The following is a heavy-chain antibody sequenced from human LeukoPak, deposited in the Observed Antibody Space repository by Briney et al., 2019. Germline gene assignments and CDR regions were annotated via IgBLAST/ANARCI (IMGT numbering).Heavy chain of an antibody. CDR1: GGSFSGYY. Sequence: SETLSLTCAVYGGSFSGYYWSWIRQPPGKGLEWIGEINHSGSTSYIPSLKSRVTISVDTSKNQFSLRLSSVTAADTAVYYCVRGIVVPAEGPWGQGTLVTVSS. CDR2: INHSGST. D-gene: IGHD2-2*01. V-gene: IGHV4-34*01. CDR3: VRGIVVPAEGP. J-gene: IGHJ5*02.